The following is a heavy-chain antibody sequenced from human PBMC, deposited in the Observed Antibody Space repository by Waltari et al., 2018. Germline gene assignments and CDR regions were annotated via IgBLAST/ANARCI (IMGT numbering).Heavy chain of an antibody. CDR3: ARDLKGYPYYFDY. CDR2: IYHSGST. CDR1: GYSISSGYY. J-gene: IGHJ4*02. Sequence: QVQLQESGPGLVKPSETLSLTCAVSGYSISSGYYWGWIRQPPGKGLEWIGSIYHSGSTYYNPSLKSRVTISVDTSKNQFSLKLSSVTAADTAVYYCARDLKGYPYYFDYWGQGTLVTVSS. D-gene: IGHD3-16*02. V-gene: IGHV4-38-2*01.